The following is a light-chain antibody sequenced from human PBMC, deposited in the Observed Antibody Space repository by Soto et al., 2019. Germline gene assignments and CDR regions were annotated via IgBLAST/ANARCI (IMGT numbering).Light chain of an antibody. CDR2: DNN. Sequence: QSVLTKPPSVSAAPGQKVTISCSGSSSNIGNNYVSWYQQLPGTDPKLLIYDNNKRPSGIPDRFSGSKSGTSATLGITGLQTGDEADYYCGTWDSSLSAVVFGGGTQLTVL. J-gene: IGLJ2*01. CDR1: SSNIGNNY. V-gene: IGLV1-51*01. CDR3: GTWDSSLSAVV.